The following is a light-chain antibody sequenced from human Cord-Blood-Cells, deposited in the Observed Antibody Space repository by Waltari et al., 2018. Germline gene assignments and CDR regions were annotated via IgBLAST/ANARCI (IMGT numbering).Light chain of an antibody. CDR3: SSYTSSSTLV. Sequence: QSALTQPASVSGSPGQSITISCTGTSSDVGGYNYVSWYQQHPDKAPKLMIYDVSKRPSGVSNRFSGSKSGNTASLTISGLQDEDEADYYCSSYTSSSTLVFGGGTKLTVL. J-gene: IGLJ2*01. CDR1: SSDVGGYNY. V-gene: IGLV2-14*01. CDR2: DVS.